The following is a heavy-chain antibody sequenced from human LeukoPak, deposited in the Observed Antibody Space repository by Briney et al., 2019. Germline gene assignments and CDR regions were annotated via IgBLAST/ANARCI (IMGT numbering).Heavy chain of an antibody. CDR1: GGTFSSYA. D-gene: IGHD3-10*01. J-gene: IGHJ4*02. V-gene: IGHV1-2*02. Sequence: ASVKVSCKASGGTFSSYAISWVRQAPGQGLEWMGWINPNSGGTNYAQKFQGRVTMTTDTSMTTAYMELRRLRSDDTAVYYCARRHFGSGTYVDYWGQGTLVTVSS. CDR3: ARRHFGSGTYVDY. CDR2: INPNSGGT.